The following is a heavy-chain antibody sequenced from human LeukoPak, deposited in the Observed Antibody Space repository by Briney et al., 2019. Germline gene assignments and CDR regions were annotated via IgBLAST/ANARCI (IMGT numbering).Heavy chain of an antibody. CDR3: AVKAGYSSSRYYPPTYYFDS. Sequence: SETLSLTCGVHGGSYCGYYWIWIRPPRGQGRVWIGEMSHSGSTNYSPSLKSRVTILVDTSKKEFSLKWKSVTAADTAVYYCAVKAGYSSSRYYPPTYYFDSWGQGTLVAVSS. D-gene: IGHD6-13*01. V-gene: IGHV4-34*01. J-gene: IGHJ4*02. CDR1: GGSYCGYY. CDR2: MSHSGST.